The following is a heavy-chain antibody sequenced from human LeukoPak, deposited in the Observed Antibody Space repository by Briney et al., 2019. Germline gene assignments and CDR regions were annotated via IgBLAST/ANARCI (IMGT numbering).Heavy chain of an antibody. CDR1: GYSFTSYG. D-gene: IGHD4-17*01. CDR2: INPNSGDT. CDR3: ARDYGDYLDLDFDI. Sequence: ASVKVSCKASGYSFTSYGISWVRQAPGQGLEWMGCINPNSGDTYYAQNFQGRVTMTRDTSISTAYMELSRLRSDDTAVYYCARDYGDYLDLDFDIWGQGTMVTVSS. V-gene: IGHV1-2*02. J-gene: IGHJ3*02.